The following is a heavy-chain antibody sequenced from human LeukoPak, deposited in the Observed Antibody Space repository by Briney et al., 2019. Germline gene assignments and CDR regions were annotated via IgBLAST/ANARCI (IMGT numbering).Heavy chain of an antibody. V-gene: IGHV4-39*01. Sequence: SETLSLTCTVSGGSISSSSYYWGRIRQPPGKGLEWIGSIYYSGSTYYNPSLKSRVTISVDTSKNQFSLKLSSVTAADTAVYYCARSISSGWPLLSFDPWGQGTLVTVSS. D-gene: IGHD6-19*01. CDR2: IYYSGST. J-gene: IGHJ5*02. CDR1: GGSISSSSYY. CDR3: ARSISSGWPLLSFDP.